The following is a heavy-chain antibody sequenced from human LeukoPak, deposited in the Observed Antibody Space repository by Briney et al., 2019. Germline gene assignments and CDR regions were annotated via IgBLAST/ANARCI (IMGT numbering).Heavy chain of an antibody. CDR2: IWYDGSNK. D-gene: IGHD2-15*01. Sequence: PGGSLRLSCAASGFTFSSYGMHWVRQAPGKGLEWVAVIWYDGSNKYYADSVKGRSTISRDNSKNTLYLQMNSLRAEDTAVYYCARDYCSGGSCYSDYWGQGTLVTVSS. CDR1: GFTFSSYG. J-gene: IGHJ4*02. V-gene: IGHV3-33*01. CDR3: ARDYCSGGSCYSDY.